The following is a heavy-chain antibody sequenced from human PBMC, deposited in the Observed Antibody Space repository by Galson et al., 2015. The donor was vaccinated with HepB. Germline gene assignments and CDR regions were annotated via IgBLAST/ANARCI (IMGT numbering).Heavy chain of an antibody. CDR3: AREGYCSSTSCPPARSYYYYGMDV. CDR1: GGTFSSYA. J-gene: IGHJ6*02. D-gene: IGHD2-2*01. V-gene: IGHV1-69*06. CDR2: IIPIFGTA. Sequence: SVKVSCKASGGTFSSYAISWVRQAPGQGLEWMGGIIPIFGTANYAQKFQGRVTITADKSTSTAYMELSSLRSEDTAVYYCAREGYCSSTSCPPARSYYYYGMDVWGQGTTVTVSS.